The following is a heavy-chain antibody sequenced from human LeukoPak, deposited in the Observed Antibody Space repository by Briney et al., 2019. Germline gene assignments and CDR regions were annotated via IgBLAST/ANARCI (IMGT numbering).Heavy chain of an antibody. V-gene: IGHV3-23*01. CDR2: TSSSDAGT. CDR1: GFPLSSYA. Sequence: TGGSLRLSCAVSGFPLSSYAMSWVRQAPGKGLEWVSATSSSDAGTYYADSVRGRFTISRDNSKNTLYLQMNSLRVEDTAVYYCARHRTASDYWGQGTLVTVSS. J-gene: IGHJ4*02. D-gene: IGHD3-16*02. CDR3: ARHRTASDY.